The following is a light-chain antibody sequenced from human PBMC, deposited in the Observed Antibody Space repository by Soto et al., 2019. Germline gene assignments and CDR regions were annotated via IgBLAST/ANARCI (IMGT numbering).Light chain of an antibody. CDR3: QQSYSTPRT. CDR2: AAS. CDR1: QSISSY. Sequence: DIQMTQSPSSLSASVGDRVTITCRASQSISSYLNWYQQKPGKAPKLLIYAASSLQSGVPSRLSGSGSGTDFILTISSLQPEDFANYYCQQSYSTPRTFGQGTKVEIK. V-gene: IGKV1-39*01. J-gene: IGKJ1*01.